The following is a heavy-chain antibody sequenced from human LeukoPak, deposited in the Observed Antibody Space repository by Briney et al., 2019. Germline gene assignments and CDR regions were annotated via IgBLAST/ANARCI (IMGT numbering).Heavy chain of an antibody. D-gene: IGHD3-22*01. Sequence: SVKVSCKASGGTFSSYAISWVRQAPGQGLEWMGGIIPIFGTANYAQKFQGRVTMTRDMSTSTVYMELSSLRSEDTAVYYCARDQPEDTSGYQFDPWGQGTLVTVSS. J-gene: IGHJ5*02. V-gene: IGHV1-69*05. CDR3: ARDQPEDTSGYQFDP. CDR2: IIPIFGTA. CDR1: GGTFSSYA.